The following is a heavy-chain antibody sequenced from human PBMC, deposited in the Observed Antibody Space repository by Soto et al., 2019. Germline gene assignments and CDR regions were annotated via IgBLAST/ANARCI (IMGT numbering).Heavy chain of an antibody. CDR3: TSLNYYDTSGYPYFFDY. Sequence: SETLSLTCSVSGDSMSEFYWSWIRQSPGKGLEWIGYVHYVGTTKYNPSHKSRVTISVDTSNKQFSLNLRSVTAADTAVYYCTSLNYYDTSGYPYFFDYWGQGAPVTVSS. CDR2: VHYVGTT. V-gene: IGHV4-59*12. CDR1: GDSMSEFY. D-gene: IGHD3-22*01. J-gene: IGHJ4*02.